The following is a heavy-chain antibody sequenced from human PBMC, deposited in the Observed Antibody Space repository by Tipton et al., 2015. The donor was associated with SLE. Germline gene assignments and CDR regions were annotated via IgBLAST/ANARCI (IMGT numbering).Heavy chain of an antibody. CDR2: MSPNTGKT. D-gene: IGHD3-9*01. V-gene: IGHV1-8*01. CDR3: ARETGYGTPGWQYYYNMDV. Sequence: QSGAEVKKPGASVKVSCKASGYTFTSYDINWVRQAPGQGLEWMGWMSPNTGKTGLAQKFQGRITLTRNISINTAYMDLSSLNSEDAAVYYCARETGYGTPGWQYYYNMDVWGQGTTVTVSS. J-gene: IGHJ6*02. CDR1: GYTFTSYD.